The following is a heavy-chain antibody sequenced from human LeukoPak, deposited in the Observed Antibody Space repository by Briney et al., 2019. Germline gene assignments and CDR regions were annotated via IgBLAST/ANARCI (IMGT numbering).Heavy chain of an antibody. CDR2: IWYDGSNK. Sequence: GRSLRLSCAASGFTFSNYGFHWVRQAPGKGLEWVAVIWYDGSNKYYADSVKGRFTISRDNSKNTLYLQMNSLRAEDTAVYYCAREARYYGSGSYYKDRYFDYWGQGTLVTVSS. CDR1: GFTFSNYG. J-gene: IGHJ4*02. D-gene: IGHD3-10*01. V-gene: IGHV3-33*01. CDR3: AREARYYGSGSYYKDRYFDY.